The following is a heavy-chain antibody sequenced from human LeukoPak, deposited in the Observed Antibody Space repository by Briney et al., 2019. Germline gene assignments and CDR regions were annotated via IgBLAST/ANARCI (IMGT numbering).Heavy chain of an antibody. Sequence: GGSLRLSCEASGFTFTSSGMHWVRQAPGKGLEWVAVIWYDGSNKNYADSVKGRFTISRDNSKNTLYLQMNSLRAEDTAVYYCARPYDSSGYPIPWALDYWGQGTLVTVSS. D-gene: IGHD3-22*01. CDR2: IWYDGSNK. J-gene: IGHJ4*02. CDR1: GFTFTSSG. V-gene: IGHV3-33*01. CDR3: ARPYDSSGYPIPWALDY.